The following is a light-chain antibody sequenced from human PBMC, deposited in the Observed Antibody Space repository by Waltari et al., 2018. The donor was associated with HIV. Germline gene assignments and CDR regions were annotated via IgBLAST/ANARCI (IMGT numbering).Light chain of an antibody. CDR2: EVN. CDR1: RSDVGGSKY. J-gene: IGLJ3*02. CDR3: NSYAGSNNWV. Sequence: QSALTQPPSASGSPGQSVTISCPGTRSDVGGSKYVSWYQQHPGKAPKLMIYEVNKRPSGVPDRFSGSKSANTASLTVSGLQADDEADYYCNSYAGSNNWVFGGGTKLTVL. V-gene: IGLV2-8*01.